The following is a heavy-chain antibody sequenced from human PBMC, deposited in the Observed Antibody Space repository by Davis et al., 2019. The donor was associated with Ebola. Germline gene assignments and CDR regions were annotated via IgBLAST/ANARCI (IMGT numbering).Heavy chain of an antibody. V-gene: IGHV3-21*01. CDR2: ISSSSSYI. Sequence: GGSLRLSCAASGFSFTSYSMNWVRQAPGKGLEWVSSISSSSSYIYYADSVKGRFTISRDNAKNSLYLQMSSLRAEDTAVYYCARAGVIGDYLLDYWGQGTLVTVSS. J-gene: IGHJ4*02. CDR3: ARAGVIGDYLLDY. D-gene: IGHD4-17*01. CDR1: GFSFTSYS.